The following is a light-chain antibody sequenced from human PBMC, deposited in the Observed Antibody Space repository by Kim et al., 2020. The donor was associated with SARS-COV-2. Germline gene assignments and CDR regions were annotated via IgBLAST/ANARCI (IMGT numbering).Light chain of an antibody. Sequence: QAGLTQPPSISKGLGQTATLTCTGHSNNVGDQGAAWLQQHQGHPPKLLFNRNNNRPSGISERFSASRSGNTASLTITGLQPEDEADYYCSTWDSGLRTWIFGGGTKLTVL. J-gene: IGLJ2*01. CDR2: RNN. CDR3: STWDSGLRTWI. CDR1: SNNVGDQG. V-gene: IGLV10-54*01.